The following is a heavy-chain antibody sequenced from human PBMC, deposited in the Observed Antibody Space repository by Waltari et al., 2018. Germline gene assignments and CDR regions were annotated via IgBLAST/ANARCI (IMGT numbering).Heavy chain of an antibody. CDR1: GGSITSNRHY. CDR2: ISYNGAT. J-gene: IGHJ3*01. V-gene: IGHV4-39*01. CDR3: ATYIGASVGTAAFDV. D-gene: IGHD5-12*01. Sequence: QLQLQESGPGLVKPSETLSLTCSVSGGSITSNRHYWGWIRQPPGQGLEWTGTISYNGATYSSLSLKSRVTISRDTSKNQLSLKLGAVTAADTGVYYCATYIGASVGTAAFDVWGQGTMVTVSS.